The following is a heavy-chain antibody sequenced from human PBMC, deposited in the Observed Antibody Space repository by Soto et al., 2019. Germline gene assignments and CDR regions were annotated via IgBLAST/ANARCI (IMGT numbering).Heavy chain of an antibody. CDR3: ARDRITTRGDAFDL. D-gene: IGHD3-3*01. J-gene: IGHJ3*01. V-gene: IGHV1-69*08. Sequence: QVQLVQSGAEVRKPGSSVKVSCKAPGGTFSTYIISWVRQAPGQGLEWMGRIIPIPDITIYAQKFHGRVTVTADRSTSTAYMELTSLKSEDTAVYYCARDRITTRGDAFDLWGQGTMVTVSS. CDR1: GGTFSTYI. CDR2: IIPIPDIT.